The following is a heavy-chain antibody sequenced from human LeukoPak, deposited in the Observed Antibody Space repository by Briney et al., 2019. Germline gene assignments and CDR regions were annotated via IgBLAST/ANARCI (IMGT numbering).Heavy chain of an antibody. Sequence: GGSLRLSCAASGFTFSSYAMSWVRQAPGKGLEWVSAISGSGGSSYYADSVKGRFTISRDNSKNTLYLQMNSLRAEDTAVYYCAKDLGNYDFWSGYSFPLTFDPWGQGTLVTVSS. J-gene: IGHJ5*02. CDR1: GFTFSSYA. V-gene: IGHV3-23*01. D-gene: IGHD3-3*01. CDR2: ISGSGGSS. CDR3: AKDLGNYDFWSGYSFPLTFDP.